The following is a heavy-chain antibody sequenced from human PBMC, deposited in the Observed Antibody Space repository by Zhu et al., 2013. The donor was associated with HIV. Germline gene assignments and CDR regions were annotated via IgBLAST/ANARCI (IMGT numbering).Heavy chain of an antibody. Sequence: QVQLVQSGAEVKKPGSSVKVSCKASGGTFSSYAISWVRQAPGQGLEWMGGIIPIFGTANYAQKFQGRVTITADESTSTAYMELSSLRSEDTAVYYCARDLPPIVVVPAASSSYYYYGMDVWGQGTTVTVSS. J-gene: IGHJ6*02. D-gene: IGHD2-2*01. CDR1: GGTFSSYA. CDR3: ARDLPPIVVVPAASSSYYYYGMDV. V-gene: IGHV1-69*01. CDR2: IIPIFGTA.